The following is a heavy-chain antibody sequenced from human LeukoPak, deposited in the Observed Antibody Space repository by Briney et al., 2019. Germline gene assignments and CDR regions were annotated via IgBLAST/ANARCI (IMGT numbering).Heavy chain of an antibody. CDR2: INHSGST. CDR1: GGSFSGYY. V-gene: IGHV4-34*01. CDR3: ARFVYSSGWSYYYYYYGMDV. Sequence: PSETLSLTCAVYGGSFSGYYWSWIRQPPGKGLEWIGEINHSGSTNYNPSPKSRVTISVDTSKNQFSLKLSSVTAADTAVYYCARFVYSSGWSYYYYYYGMDVWGQGTTVTVSS. J-gene: IGHJ6*02. D-gene: IGHD6-19*01.